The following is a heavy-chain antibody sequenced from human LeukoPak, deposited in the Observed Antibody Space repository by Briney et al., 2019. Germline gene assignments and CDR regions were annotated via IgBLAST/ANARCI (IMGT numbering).Heavy chain of an antibody. V-gene: IGHV3-48*04. D-gene: IGHD1-20*01. CDR3: ARDFLRPDNWKDGLIDY. Sequence: GGSLRLSCAASGLTFRTYGMSWVRQAPGKGLEWISYISTSSRAIYYADSVKGRFTISRDNAESSLYLQMNSLRAEDTAVYYCARDFLRPDNWKDGLIDYWGQGTLVTVSS. CDR2: ISTSSRAI. J-gene: IGHJ4*02. CDR1: GLTFRTYG.